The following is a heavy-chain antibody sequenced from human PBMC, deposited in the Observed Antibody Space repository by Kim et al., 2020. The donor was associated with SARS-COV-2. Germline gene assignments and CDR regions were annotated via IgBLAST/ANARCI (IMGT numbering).Heavy chain of an antibody. CDR2: INTNTGNP. CDR1: GYTFTNYA. Sequence: ASVKVSCKASGYTFTNYAMNWVRQAPGQGLEWMGWINTNTGNPTYAQGFTGRFVFSLDTSVSTAYLQISSLKAEDTAVYYCARDLHAAGIAAAGYYYYYMDVWGKGTPVTVSS. D-gene: IGHD6-13*01. V-gene: IGHV7-4-1*02. J-gene: IGHJ6*03. CDR3: ARDLHAAGIAAAGYYYYYMDV.